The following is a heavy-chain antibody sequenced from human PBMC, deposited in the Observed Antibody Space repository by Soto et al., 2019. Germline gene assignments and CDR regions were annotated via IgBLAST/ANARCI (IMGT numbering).Heavy chain of an antibody. CDR3: ARDVFPHRFDKGGWFDP. Sequence: GASVKVSCKASGYTFTSYGISWVRQAPGQGLEWMGWISAYNGNTNYAQKLQGRVTMATDTSTSTAYMELRSLRSDDTAVYYCARDVFPHRFDKGGWFDPWGQGTLVTVSS. CDR1: GYTFTSYG. D-gene: IGHD3-16*01. CDR2: ISAYNGNT. V-gene: IGHV1-18*01. J-gene: IGHJ5*02.